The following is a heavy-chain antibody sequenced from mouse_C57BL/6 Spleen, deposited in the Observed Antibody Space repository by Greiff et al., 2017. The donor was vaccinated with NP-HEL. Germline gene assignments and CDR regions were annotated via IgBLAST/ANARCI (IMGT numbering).Heavy chain of an antibody. CDR2: INYDGSST. V-gene: IGHV5-16*01. Sequence: EVKLVESEGGLVQPGSSMKLSCTASGFTFSDYYMAWVRQVPEKGLEWVANINYDGSSTYYLDSLKSRFIISRDNAKNILYLQMSSLKSEDTATYYCAREGDGAWFAYWGQGTLVTVSA. J-gene: IGHJ3*01. CDR3: AREGDGAWFAY. CDR1: GFTFSDYY.